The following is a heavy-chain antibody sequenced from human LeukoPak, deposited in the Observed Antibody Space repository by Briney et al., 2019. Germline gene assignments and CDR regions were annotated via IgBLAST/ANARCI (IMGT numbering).Heavy chain of an antibody. J-gene: IGHJ6*03. CDR2: FHYSGST. CDR3: ARVCPYYYYYMDV. V-gene: IGHV4-38-2*02. Sequence: PSETLSLTCTVSGYSIISGYSWEWIRQPPGKGLEWIGSFHYSGSTYYNPSLKSRVTISVDTSKNQFSLKLSSVTAADTAVYYCARVCPYYYYYMDVWGKGTTVTVSS. CDR1: GYSIISGYS.